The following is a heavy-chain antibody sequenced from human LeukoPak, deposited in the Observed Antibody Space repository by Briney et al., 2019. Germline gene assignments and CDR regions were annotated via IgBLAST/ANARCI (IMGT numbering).Heavy chain of an antibody. J-gene: IGHJ4*02. Sequence: PSQTLSLTCAVSGGSISSGGYSWSWMRQPPGKGLEWIGYIYHSGSTYYNPSLKSRVTISVDRSKNQFSLKLSSVTAADTAVYYCARGIKFRSMGHYFDYWGQGTLVTVSS. CDR3: ARGIKFRSMGHYFDY. CDR2: IYHSGST. CDR1: GGSISSGGYS. D-gene: IGHD3-10*01. V-gene: IGHV4-30-2*01.